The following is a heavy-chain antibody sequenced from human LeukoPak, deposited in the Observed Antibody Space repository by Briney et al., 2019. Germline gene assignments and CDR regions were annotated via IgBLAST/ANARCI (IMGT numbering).Heavy chain of an antibody. CDR3: ARGERERITIFGVVIMGYYYYYMDV. V-gene: IGHV3-66*02. CDR1: GFTVRSNY. D-gene: IGHD3-3*01. J-gene: IGHJ6*03. Sequence: GSLRLSCAAGGFTVRSNYMSWGRQAPGEGREWVSVIYSGGSTYYADSVKGRFTISTDNSKNTLYLQMNSLRAEDTAVYYCARGERERITIFGVVIMGYYYYYMDVWGKGTTVTVSS. CDR2: IYSGGST.